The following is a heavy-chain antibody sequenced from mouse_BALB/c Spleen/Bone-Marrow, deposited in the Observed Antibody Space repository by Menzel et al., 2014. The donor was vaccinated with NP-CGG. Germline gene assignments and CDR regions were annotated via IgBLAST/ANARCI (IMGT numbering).Heavy chain of an antibody. CDR1: GYTFTSYY. V-gene: IGHV1S56*01. CDR2: IYPGNVNT. CDR3: ARERRSRAMDY. Sequence: LVESGPELVKPGASVRISCKASGYTFTSYYIHWVKQRPGQGLEWIGWIYPGNVNTKYNEKFKGKATLTADKSSSTAYMQLSGLTSEDSAVYFCARERRSRAMDYWGQGTSVTVSS. J-gene: IGHJ4*01.